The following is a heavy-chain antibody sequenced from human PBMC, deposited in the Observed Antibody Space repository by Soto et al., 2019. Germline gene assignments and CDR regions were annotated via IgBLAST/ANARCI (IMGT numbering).Heavy chain of an antibody. CDR3: ARVVVVAATHLNDY. Sequence: PGGSLRLSCAASGFTFSSYSMNWVRQAPGKGLEWVSSISSSSSYIYYADSVKGRFTISRDNAKNSLYLQMNSLRAEDTAVYYCARVVVVAATHLNDYWGQGTLVTVSS. D-gene: IGHD2-15*01. J-gene: IGHJ4*02. CDR1: GFTFSSYS. CDR2: ISSSSSYI. V-gene: IGHV3-21*01.